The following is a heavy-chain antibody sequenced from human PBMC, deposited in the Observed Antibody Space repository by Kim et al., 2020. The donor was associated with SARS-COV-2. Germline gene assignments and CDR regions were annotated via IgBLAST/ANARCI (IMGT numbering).Heavy chain of an antibody. J-gene: IGHJ6*02. CDR2: ICIAGDT. V-gene: IGHV3-13*01. D-gene: IGHD3-9*01. CDR1: GFTLSKYD. CDR3: ARDIFGIDV. Sequence: GGSLRLSCVASGFTLSKYDMHWVRQATGKGQEWVSSICIAGDTYYQDSVKGRFTISREKGKNSLYRQMNSLRAGDTAMYYCARDIFGIDVWGQGTTVTVSS.